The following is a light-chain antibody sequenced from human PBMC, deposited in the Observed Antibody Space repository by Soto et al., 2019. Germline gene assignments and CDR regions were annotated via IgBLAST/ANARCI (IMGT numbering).Light chain of an antibody. CDR1: ETLLHSDRNTY. J-gene: IGKJ1*01. CDR3: MQSSQNRS. Sequence: DIVLTQSPLRIAVTPGRPASFSCESSETLLHSDRNTYLSWLHQRPGQPPRLLIDQISERFSDVPDRCNGSGAGTNFTLSISRVEVEDVGTCFCMQSSQNRSFGQGTKVEIK. CDR2: QIS. V-gene: IGKV2-24*01.